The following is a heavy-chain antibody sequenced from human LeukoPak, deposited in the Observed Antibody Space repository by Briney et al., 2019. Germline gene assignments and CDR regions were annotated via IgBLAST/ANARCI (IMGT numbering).Heavy chain of an antibody. CDR3: ARATSFYYYYYMDV. J-gene: IGHJ6*03. CDR1: GGSFSGYY. D-gene: IGHD2-2*01. Sequence: SETLSLTCAVYGGSFSGYYWSWIRQPPGKGLEWIGEINHSGSTNYNPSLKSRVTISVDTSKNQFSLKPSSVTAADTAVYYCARATSFYYYYYMDVWGKGTTVTVSS. V-gene: IGHV4-34*01. CDR2: INHSGST.